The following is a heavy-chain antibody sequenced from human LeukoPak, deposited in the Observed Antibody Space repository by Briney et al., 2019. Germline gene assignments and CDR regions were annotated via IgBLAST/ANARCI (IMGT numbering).Heavy chain of an antibody. D-gene: IGHD2-15*01. Sequence: PGRSLRLSCAASGFTFSSFAMHWVRQAPGKGLEWVAVISYDGSNKYYADSVKGRFTISRDNSKNTLYLQMNSLRAEDTAVYYCARDSVVALYYWGQGTLVTVSS. CDR3: ARDSVVALYY. CDR1: GFTFSSFA. CDR2: ISYDGSNK. V-gene: IGHV3-30-3*01. J-gene: IGHJ4*02.